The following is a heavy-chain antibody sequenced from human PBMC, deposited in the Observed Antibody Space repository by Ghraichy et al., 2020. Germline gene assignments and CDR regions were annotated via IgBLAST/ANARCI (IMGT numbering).Heavy chain of an antibody. Sequence: ASVKVSCTASGYKFTAPYTYWVRQGPGQGLEWMGWLNPKSGDTHSAQKLQARVTMTRDTSITTAYMELNRLRSDDTAVYYCAKHPFVEMPSIFWFDPWGQRTLLSVSS. CDR1: GYKFTAPY. CDR3: AKHPFVEMPSIFWFDP. CDR2: LNPKSGDT. V-gene: IGHV1-2*02. D-gene: IGHD5-24*01. J-gene: IGHJ5*02.